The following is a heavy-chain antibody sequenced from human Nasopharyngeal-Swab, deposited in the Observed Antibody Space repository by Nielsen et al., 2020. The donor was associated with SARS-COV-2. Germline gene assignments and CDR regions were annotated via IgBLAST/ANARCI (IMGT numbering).Heavy chain of an antibody. J-gene: IGHJ4*02. V-gene: IGHV4-31*03. CDR3: ARGWIYYFDY. D-gene: IGHD1-1*01. CDR2: IYYSGST. CDR1: GGSISSGGYY. Sequence: SETLSLTCTVSGGSISSGGYYWSWIRQHPGKGLEWTGYIYYSGSTYYNPSLKSRVTISVDTSKNQFSLKLSSVTAADTAVYYCARGWIYYFDYWGQGTLVTVSS.